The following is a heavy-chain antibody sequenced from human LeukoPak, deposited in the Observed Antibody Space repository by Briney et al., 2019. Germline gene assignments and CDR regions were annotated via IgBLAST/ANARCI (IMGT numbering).Heavy chain of an antibody. CDR2: IYYSGST. Sequence: SETLSLTCTVSGGSISSSSYYWGWIRQPPGKGLEWIGYIYYSGSTNYNPSLKSRVTISVDTSKNQFSLRLSSVTAADTAVYYCARGTMVVTYAFDIWGQGTMVTVSS. CDR1: GGSISSSSYY. D-gene: IGHD4-23*01. J-gene: IGHJ3*02. V-gene: IGHV4-61*05. CDR3: ARGTMVVTYAFDI.